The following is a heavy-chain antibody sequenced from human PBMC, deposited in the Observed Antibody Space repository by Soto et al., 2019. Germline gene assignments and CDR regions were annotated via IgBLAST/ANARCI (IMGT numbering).Heavy chain of an antibody. J-gene: IGHJ5*02. V-gene: IGHV3-74*02. Sequence: EVQLVESGGGLVQPGGSLRLSCAASGFTFSSYGMLWVRQAPGKGLEWVSRSNGDGSSTDYGESVKGRLAISRDDAKNTLDLLMNSLRADHTAVYYCARVVAGTPLDTWGQGTLVTVSS. CDR2: SNGDGSST. CDR3: ARVVAGTPLDT. CDR1: GFTFSSYG. D-gene: IGHD6-19*01.